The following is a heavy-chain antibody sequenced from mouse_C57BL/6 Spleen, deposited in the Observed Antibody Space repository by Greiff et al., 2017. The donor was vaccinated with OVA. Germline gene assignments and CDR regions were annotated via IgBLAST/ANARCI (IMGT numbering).Heavy chain of an antibody. V-gene: IGHV1-15*01. Sequence: QVQLQQSGAELVRPGASVTLSCKASGYTFTDYEMHWVKQTPVHGLEWIGAIDPETGGTAYNQKFKGKAILTADKSSSTAYMELRSLTSEDSAVYDSTRSHYYGSSYGYWGQGTTLTVSS. CDR3: TRSHYYGSSYGY. CDR2: IDPETGGT. D-gene: IGHD1-1*01. J-gene: IGHJ2*01. CDR1: GYTFTDYE.